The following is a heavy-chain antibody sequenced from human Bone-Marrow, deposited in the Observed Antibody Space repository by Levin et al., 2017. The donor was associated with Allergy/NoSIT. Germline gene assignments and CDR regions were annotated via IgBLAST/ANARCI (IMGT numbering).Heavy chain of an antibody. D-gene: IGHD4-17*01. Sequence: GESLKISCAASGFTFSSYAMSWVRQAPGKGLEWVSAISGSGGSTYYADSVKGRFTISRDNSKNTLYLQMNSLRAEDTAVYYCAKDSYGDDHQDYWGQGTLVTVSS. CDR1: GFTFSSYA. CDR2: ISGSGGST. V-gene: IGHV3-23*01. CDR3: AKDSYGDDHQDY. J-gene: IGHJ4*02.